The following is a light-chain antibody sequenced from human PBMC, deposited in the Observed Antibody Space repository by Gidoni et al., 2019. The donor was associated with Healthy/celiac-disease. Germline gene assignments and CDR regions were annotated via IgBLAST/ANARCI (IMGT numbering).Light chain of an antibody. V-gene: IGKV3-11*01. Sequence: EIVLPQSPATLSLSPGERATLSCRASQIVSSYLAWYQQKPGQAPRLLIYDASNRATGIPARFSGSGSGTDFTLTISSLEPEDFAVYYCQQRSNWPPLTFGGGTKVEIK. CDR3: QQRSNWPPLT. CDR2: DAS. CDR1: QIVSSY. J-gene: IGKJ4*01.